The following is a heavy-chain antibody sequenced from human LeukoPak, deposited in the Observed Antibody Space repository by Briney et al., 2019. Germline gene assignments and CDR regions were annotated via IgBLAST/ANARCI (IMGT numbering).Heavy chain of an antibody. V-gene: IGHV1-18*01. D-gene: IGHD2-2*01. Sequence: ASVKVSCKASGFTFTSYGFTWVRQAPGQGLEWMGWISGYNGNTNYAQKLQGRVTMTTGTSTRTAYMELRSLRSDDTAVYYCARGGSSTYIDYWGQGTLVTVSS. CDR1: GFTFTSYG. J-gene: IGHJ4*02. CDR3: ARGGSSTYIDY. CDR2: ISGYNGNT.